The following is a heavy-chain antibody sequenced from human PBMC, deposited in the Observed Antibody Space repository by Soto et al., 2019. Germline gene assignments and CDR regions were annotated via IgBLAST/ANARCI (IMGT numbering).Heavy chain of an antibody. CDR1: GGTFSSYA. J-gene: IGHJ4*02. CDR2: IIPIFGTA. V-gene: IGHV1-69*01. D-gene: IGHD3-10*01. Sequence: AASVKVSCKASGGTFSSYAISWVRQAPGQGLEWMGGIIPIFGTANYAQKFQGRVTITADESTSTAYMELSSLRSEDTAVYYCVQYYYGSGINYFDYWGQGTLVTVSS. CDR3: VQYYYGSGINYFDY.